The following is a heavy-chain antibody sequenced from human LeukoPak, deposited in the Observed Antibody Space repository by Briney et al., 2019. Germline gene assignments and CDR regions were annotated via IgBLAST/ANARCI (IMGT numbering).Heavy chain of an antibody. CDR1: GGSFSGYY. D-gene: IGHD3-22*01. Sequence: SETLSLTCAVYGGSFSGYYWSWIRQPPGKGLEWIGEINHSGSTNYNPSLKSRVTISVDTSKNQFSLKLSSVTAADTAVYYCARGVHYYDRSGYLGYWGQGTLVTVSS. V-gene: IGHV4-34*01. CDR3: ARGVHYYDRSGYLGY. CDR2: INHSGST. J-gene: IGHJ4*02.